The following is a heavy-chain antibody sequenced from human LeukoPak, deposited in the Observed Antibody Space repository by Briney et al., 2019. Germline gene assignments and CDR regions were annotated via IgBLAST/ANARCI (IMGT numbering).Heavy chain of an antibody. CDR2: IYSGGST. V-gene: IGHV3-66*01. CDR3: ARGSGWDFDY. CDR1: GFTVSSYY. J-gene: IGHJ4*02. D-gene: IGHD6-19*01. Sequence: GGSLRLSCAASGFTVSSYYMYWVRQAPGKGLEWVSFIYSGGSTYYADSVKGGFTISRDNSKNTLYLQMNSLRAEDTAVYYCARGSGWDFDYWGQGTLVTVSS.